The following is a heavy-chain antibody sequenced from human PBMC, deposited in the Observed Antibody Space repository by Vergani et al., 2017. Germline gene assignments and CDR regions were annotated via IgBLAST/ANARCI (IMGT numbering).Heavy chain of an antibody. D-gene: IGHD4/OR15-4a*01. J-gene: IGHJ4*02. V-gene: IGHV4-34*01. CDR1: GGSFSGYY. CDR3: ARETGRYGGYLDY. CDR2: INHSGST. Sequence: QVQLQQWGAGLLKPSETLSLTCAVYGGSFSGYYWSWIRQPPGKGLEWIGEINHSGSTNYNPSLKSRVTISVDTSKNQFSLKLSSVTAADTAVFYCARETGRYGGYLDYWGQGTLVTVSS.